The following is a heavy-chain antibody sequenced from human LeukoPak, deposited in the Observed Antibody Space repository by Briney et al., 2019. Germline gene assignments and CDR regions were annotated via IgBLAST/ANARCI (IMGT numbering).Heavy chain of an antibody. V-gene: IGHV5-51*01. CDR1: GYSFTSYW. J-gene: IGHJ3*02. CDR3: ASSYDSSGYYAGDAFDI. Sequence: GESLKISCKGSGYSFTSYWIGWVRQMPGKGLEWMGIIYPGDSDTRYSPSFQGQVTISADKSISTAYLQWSSLKASDTAMYYCASSYDSSGYYAGDAFDIWGQGTMVTVSS. CDR2: IYPGDSDT. D-gene: IGHD3-22*01.